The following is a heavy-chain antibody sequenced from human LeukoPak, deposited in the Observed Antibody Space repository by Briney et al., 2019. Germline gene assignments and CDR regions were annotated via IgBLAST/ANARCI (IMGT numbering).Heavy chain of an antibody. D-gene: IGHD6-25*01. V-gene: IGHV3-7*01. Sequence: GGSLRLSCAASGFTFGTYWMSWVRQAPGKGLEWVANIKQDGSEKYYVDSVKGRFTISRDNAKNSLYLQMNSLRAEDTAVYYCARGRLRFDYWGQGTLVTVSS. CDR2: IKQDGSEK. CDR3: ARGRLRFDY. J-gene: IGHJ4*02. CDR1: GFTFGTYW.